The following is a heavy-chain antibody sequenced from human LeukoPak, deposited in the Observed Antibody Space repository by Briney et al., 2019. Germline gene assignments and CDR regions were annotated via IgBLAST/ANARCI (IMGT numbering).Heavy chain of an antibody. J-gene: IGHJ4*02. D-gene: IGHD1-26*01. CDR3: AREMGATRPFDY. CDR2: IYSGGST. V-gene: IGHV3-53*01. Sequence: GGSLRLSCAASGFTVSSNYMSWVRQAPGKGLEWVSVIYSGGSTYYADSVKGRFTISRDNSKNTLYLQMNSLRAEDTAVYYCAREMGATRPFDYWGQGTLVTVSS. CDR1: GFTVSSNY.